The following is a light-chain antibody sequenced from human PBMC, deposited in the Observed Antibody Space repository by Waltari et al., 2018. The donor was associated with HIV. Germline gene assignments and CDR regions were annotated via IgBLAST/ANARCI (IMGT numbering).Light chain of an antibody. CDR1: QRVPNY. V-gene: IGKV3-11*01. Sequence: EIVLTQSPATLSLSPGMRATLSCRASQRVPNYLAWFQQKPGQAPRLLIYNASNRAPGIPARFSGSGSGTDFTLTITSLVPEDFASYYCQQRGNWPRTFGQGTKVEIK. CDR2: NAS. CDR3: QQRGNWPRT. J-gene: IGKJ1*01.